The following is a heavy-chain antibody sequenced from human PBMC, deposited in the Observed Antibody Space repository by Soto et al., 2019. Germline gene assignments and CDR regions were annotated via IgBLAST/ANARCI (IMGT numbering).Heavy chain of an antibody. CDR2: ISSTSIYI. CDR3: ARDANLVDS. J-gene: IGHJ4*02. CDR1: GFTFSDYS. V-gene: IGHV3-21*01. Sequence: EVPLVESGGGLVKPGGSLRLSCAASGFTFSDYSMTWVRQAPGKGLEWVSSISSTSIYIFYADSVKGRFTISRDNAKNSLYLQMNSLRAGDTAVYYCARDANLVDSWGQGTLVIVSS. D-gene: IGHD2-15*01.